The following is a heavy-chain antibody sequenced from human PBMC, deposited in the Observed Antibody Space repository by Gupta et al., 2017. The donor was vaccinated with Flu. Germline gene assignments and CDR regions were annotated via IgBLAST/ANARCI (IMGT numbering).Heavy chain of an antibody. CDR2: IIPIFGTA. J-gene: IGHJ6*03. V-gene: IGHV1-69*06. Sequence: VRQAPGQGLEWMGGIIPIFGTANYAQKFQGRVTITADKSTSTAYMELSSLRSEDTAVYYCARGGYDFWSGSEPLYYYMDVWGKGTTVTVSS. D-gene: IGHD3-3*01. CDR3: ARGGYDFWSGSEPLYYYMDV.